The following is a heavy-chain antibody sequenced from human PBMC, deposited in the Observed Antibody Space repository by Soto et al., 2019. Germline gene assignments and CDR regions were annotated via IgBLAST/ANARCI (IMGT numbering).Heavy chain of an antibody. D-gene: IGHD4-17*01. CDR3: ARLETTETNAGGYFNGMDV. V-gene: IGHV4-59*01. CDR2: IYYSGST. CDR1: GASISGYY. J-gene: IGHJ6*02. Sequence: PSETLSLTCTVSGASISGYYWSWIRQPPGEGLGWIGYIYYSGSTSYNPSLKSRGTISLDISKNQFSLKLSSVTAADTAVYYCARLETTETNAGGYFNGMDVWGQGTTVTVSS.